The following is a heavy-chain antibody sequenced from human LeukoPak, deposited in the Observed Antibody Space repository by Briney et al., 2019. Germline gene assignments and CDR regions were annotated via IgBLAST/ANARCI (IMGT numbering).Heavy chain of an antibody. V-gene: IGHV3-23*01. D-gene: IGHD3-22*01. Sequence: PGDSLSLSCAASGFTFSSYAMIGVRQAPGKGLEWFSAISGSGGSTYYADSVKGRFTISRDNSKNTLYLQMNRLSAEDTAVYYCAKDPSYYYDSSSYLQYFQHWGQGTLVTVSS. CDR3: AKDPSYYYDSSSYLQYFQH. CDR1: GFTFSSYA. CDR2: ISGSGGST. J-gene: IGHJ1*01.